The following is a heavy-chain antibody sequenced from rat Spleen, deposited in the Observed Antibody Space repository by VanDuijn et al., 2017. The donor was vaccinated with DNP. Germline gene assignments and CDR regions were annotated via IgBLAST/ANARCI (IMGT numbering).Heavy chain of an antibody. CDR1: GFTFSSYD. J-gene: IGHJ4*01. D-gene: IGHD1-12*03. V-gene: IGHV5-7*01. CDR2: VNYDGSGT. CDR3: ARQGYYDGYYYYAMDA. Sequence: EVQLVESGGGLLQPGRSLTLSRAASGFTFSSYDMAWVRQAPKKGQEWFASVNYDGSGTYYLDSVKGRFTLSRDSAKSTLYLQMDSLKSEDTATYYCARQGYYDGYYYYAMDAWGQGTSVTVSS.